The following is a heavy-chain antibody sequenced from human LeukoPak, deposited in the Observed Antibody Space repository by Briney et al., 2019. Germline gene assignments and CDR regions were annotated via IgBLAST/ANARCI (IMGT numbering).Heavy chain of an antibody. D-gene: IGHD2-15*01. CDR1: GFTFSSYE. V-gene: IGHV3-48*03. J-gene: IGHJ3*02. CDR3: ATSSGGSWYLAFDI. CDR2: ISSSGSTI. Sequence: GGSLRLSCAASGFTFSSYEMNWVRQAPGKGLEWVSYISSSGSTIYYADSVKGRFTISRDNAKNSLYLQMNSLRAEDTAVYYCATSSGGSWYLAFDIWGQGTMVTVSS.